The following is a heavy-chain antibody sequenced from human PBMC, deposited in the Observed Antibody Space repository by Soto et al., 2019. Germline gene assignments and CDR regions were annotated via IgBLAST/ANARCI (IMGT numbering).Heavy chain of an antibody. Sequence: SETLSLTCTVSGGSISSSGYYWGWIRQPPGKGLEWIGTIYYSGSTYYNPSLKSRVTISVDTSKNQFSLKLTYVTAADTAMYYCARPKTIGAAAGKGWFDPWGQGTLVTVSS. CDR1: GGSISSSGYY. V-gene: IGHV4-39*01. J-gene: IGHJ5*02. CDR2: IYYSGST. CDR3: ARPKTIGAAAGKGWFDP. D-gene: IGHD6-13*01.